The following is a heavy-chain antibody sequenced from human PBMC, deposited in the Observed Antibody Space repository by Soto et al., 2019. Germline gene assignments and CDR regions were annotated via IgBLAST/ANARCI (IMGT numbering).Heavy chain of an antibody. CDR3: ERKSIVEAGTNYNY. D-gene: IGHD1-26*01. CDR2: ISAYNGNT. CDR1: GYTFTSYG. Sequence: ASVKVSCKASGYTFTSYGISWVRQAPGQGLEWMGWISAYNGNTNYAQKLQGRVTMTTDTSTSTAYMELRSLRSDDTAVYYCERKSIVEAGTNYNYWGQGTLVTVSS. V-gene: IGHV1-18*01. J-gene: IGHJ4*02.